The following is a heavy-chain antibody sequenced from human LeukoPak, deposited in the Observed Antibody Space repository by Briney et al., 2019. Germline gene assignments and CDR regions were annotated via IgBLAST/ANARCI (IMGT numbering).Heavy chain of an antibody. CDR1: GYTFTGYY. CDR3: ARGQRRNSRIMITFGGVNTPHPY. D-gene: IGHD3-16*01. V-gene: IGHV1-8*02. CDR2: MNPNSGNT. Sequence: GASVKVSCQTSGYTFTGYYVHWVRQATGQGLEWMGWMNPNSGNTGYAQKFQGRVTMTRNTSISTAYMELSSLRSEDTAVYYCARGQRRNSRIMITFGGVNTPHPYWGQGTLVTVSS. J-gene: IGHJ4*02.